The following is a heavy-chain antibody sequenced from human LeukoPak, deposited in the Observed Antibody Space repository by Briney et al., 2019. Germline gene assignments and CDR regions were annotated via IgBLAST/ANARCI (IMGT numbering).Heavy chain of an antibody. CDR2: ISGSGGST. CDR3: AKDRVAVLRFLEWSPYYFDY. Sequence: GGSLRLSCAASGFTFNSYAMSWVRQAPGKGLEWVSVISGSGGSTYYADSVKGRFTISRDNSKNTLYLQMNSPRAEDTAVYYCAKDRVAVLRFLEWSPYYFDYWGQGTLVTVSS. J-gene: IGHJ4*02. D-gene: IGHD3-3*01. V-gene: IGHV3-23*01. CDR1: GFTFNSYA.